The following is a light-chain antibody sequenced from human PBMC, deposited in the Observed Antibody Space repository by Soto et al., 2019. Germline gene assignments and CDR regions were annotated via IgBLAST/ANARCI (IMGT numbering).Light chain of an antibody. CDR2: MAS. V-gene: IGKV1-5*03. CDR3: QQYKSFPWT. J-gene: IGKJ1*01. Sequence: DIQMTQSPSTLSASVGDRVTITCRASQSISNWLAWYQQKPGKAPKLLIYMASTLETGVPSRFSGSGSGAEVTLTISSLQPDDFATYYCQQYKSFPWTFGQGAKVE. CDR1: QSISNW.